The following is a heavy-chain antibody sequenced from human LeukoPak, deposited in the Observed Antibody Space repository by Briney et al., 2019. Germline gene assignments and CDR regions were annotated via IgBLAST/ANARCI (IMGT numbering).Heavy chain of an antibody. J-gene: IGHJ4*02. CDR2: ISESGSTR. D-gene: IGHD6-19*01. CDR3: AREIVSAVAGNFDS. Sequence: GGSLRLSCAASGFTFSSYEMNWVRQAPGQGLEWVSYISESGSTRTYAASVKGRFTISRDNAKNSLSLEMNSLRDDDTAVYYCAREIVSAVAGNFDSWGQGTLVTVSS. V-gene: IGHV3-48*03. CDR1: GFTFSSYE.